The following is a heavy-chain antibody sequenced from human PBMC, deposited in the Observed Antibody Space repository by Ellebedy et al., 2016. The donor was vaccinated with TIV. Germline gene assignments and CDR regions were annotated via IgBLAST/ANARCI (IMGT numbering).Heavy chain of an antibody. J-gene: IGHJ6*03. CDR3: VKDYYCSRTSCYMRVYYHYMDG. CDR1: GFTFSSYG. CDR2: ISYDGSNK. Sequence: GGSLRLXXAASGFTFSSYGMHWVRQAPGKGLEWVAVISYDGSNKYYADSVKGRFTISRDNSKNTLYLQMNSPRTEDSAVYYCVKDYYCSRTSCYMRVYYHYMDGWGKGTTVTVSS. V-gene: IGHV3-30*18. D-gene: IGHD2-2*02.